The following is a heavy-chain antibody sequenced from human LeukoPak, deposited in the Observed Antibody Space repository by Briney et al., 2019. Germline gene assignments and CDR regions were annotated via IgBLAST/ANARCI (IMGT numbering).Heavy chain of an antibody. CDR3: TASGDFWSGYHRQDYFDY. CDR2: IKSKTDGGTT. J-gene: IGHJ4*02. Sequence: GGSLRLSCAASGFTFSNAWMSWVRQAPGKGLEWVGRIKSKTDGGTTDYAAPVKGRFTISRDDSKNTLYLQMNSLKTEDTAVYYCTASGDFWSGYHRQDYFDYWGQGTLVTVSS. D-gene: IGHD3-3*01. CDR1: GFTFSNAW. V-gene: IGHV3-15*01.